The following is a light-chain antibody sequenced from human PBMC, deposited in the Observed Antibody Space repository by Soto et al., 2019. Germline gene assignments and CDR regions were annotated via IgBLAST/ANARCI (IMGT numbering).Light chain of an antibody. CDR3: SSYAGSNNYV. J-gene: IGLJ1*01. V-gene: IGLV2-8*01. Sequence: QSALTQPPSASGSPGQSVTISCTGTSSDVGAYIYVSWYQQHPGKAPKLMIYEVSKRPSGVPDRFSGSKSGNTASLTVSRLQAEDEADYYCSSYAGSNNYVFGTGTKVTVL. CDR1: SSDVGAYIY. CDR2: EVS.